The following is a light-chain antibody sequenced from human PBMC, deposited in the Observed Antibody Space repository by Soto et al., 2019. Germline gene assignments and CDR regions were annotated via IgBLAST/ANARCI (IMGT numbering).Light chain of an antibody. CDR1: SNDVGIYNY. V-gene: IGLV2-14*01. CDR3: TSTWV. Sequence: QPVLTQPASVSGSPGQSITISCTGSSNDVGIYNYVSWYQQHPGKAPRLIIYEVTNRPSGVSDRFSGSKSDNTASLTISGLQAEDEADYTITSTWVFGGGTKLTVL. CDR2: EVT. J-gene: IGLJ3*02.